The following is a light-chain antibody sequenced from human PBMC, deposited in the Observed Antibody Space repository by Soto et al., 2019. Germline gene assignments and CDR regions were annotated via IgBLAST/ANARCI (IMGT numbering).Light chain of an antibody. J-gene: IGKJ5*01. CDR3: QQRSNWPIT. V-gene: IGKV3-11*01. Sequence: EIVLTQSPATLSLSPVESATLSCMATRSVSSYLAWYQQKPGQAPRLLIYDASSRPTDIPARFSGSGSGTDFTLTISSLEPEDFALYYCQQRSNWPITFGQGTRLEIK. CDR1: RSVSSY. CDR2: DAS.